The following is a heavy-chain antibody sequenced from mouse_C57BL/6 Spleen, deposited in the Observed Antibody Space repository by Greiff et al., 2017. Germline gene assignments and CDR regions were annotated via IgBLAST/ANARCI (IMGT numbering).Heavy chain of an antibody. CDR1: GFTFNTYA. CDR3: VRNHYYGSSYWYFDV. V-gene: IGHV10-3*01. D-gene: IGHD1-1*01. J-gene: IGHJ1*03. Sequence: EVKLVESGGGLVQPKGSLKLSCAASGFTFNTYAMHWVRQAPGKGLEWVARIRSKSSNYATYYADTVKDRFPISRDESQSILYLQMNNRKTEDTAMYYCVRNHYYGSSYWYFDVWGTGTTVTVSS. CDR2: IRSKSSNYAT.